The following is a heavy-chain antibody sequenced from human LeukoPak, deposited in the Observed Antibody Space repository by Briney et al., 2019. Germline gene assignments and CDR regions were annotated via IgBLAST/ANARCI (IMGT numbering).Heavy chain of an antibody. Sequence: GGSLRLSCAAPGFTFSSYAMSWVRQAPGKGLEWVSCTSGCGGNTYYADSVKGWFTISRDNSKNTLYLQMNSLRAEDTAVYYCAKGRIAYCSSTGCYTIDCWGQGTLVTVSS. J-gene: IGHJ4*02. CDR1: GFTFSSYA. CDR2: TSGCGGNT. D-gene: IGHD2-2*02. CDR3: AKGRIAYCSSTGCYTIDC. V-gene: IGHV3-23*01.